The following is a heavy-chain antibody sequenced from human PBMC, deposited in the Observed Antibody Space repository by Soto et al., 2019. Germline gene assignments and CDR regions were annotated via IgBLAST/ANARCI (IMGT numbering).Heavy chain of an antibody. CDR1: GFTFSRYW. CDR2: TNQDGSNK. J-gene: IGHJ4*02. D-gene: IGHD6-19*01. Sequence: EVQVVASGGGLVQPGGSLRLSCVASGFTFSRYWMSWVRQAPGKGLEWVSNTNQDGSNKYHADSVRGRFTVSRGNAKNSVFLEMNSLRAEDTAVYYCAGGSGWLTEYWGQGTLVTVSS. CDR3: AGGSGWLTEY. V-gene: IGHV3-7*05.